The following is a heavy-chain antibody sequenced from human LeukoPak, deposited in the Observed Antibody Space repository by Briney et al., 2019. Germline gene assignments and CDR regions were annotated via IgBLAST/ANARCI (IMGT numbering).Heavy chain of an antibody. V-gene: IGHV7-4-1*02. J-gene: IGHJ6*03. CDR2: INTNTGNP. Sequence: GASVKVSCKASGYTFTSYGISWGQQAPGQGLEWLGWINTNTGNPTYAQGFTGRFVFSLDTSVSTAYLQISSLKAEDTAVYYCARETVLLWFGDRGPLRYYMDVWGKGTTVTVSS. D-gene: IGHD3-10*01. CDR1: GYTFTSYG. CDR3: ARETVLLWFGDRGPLRYYMDV.